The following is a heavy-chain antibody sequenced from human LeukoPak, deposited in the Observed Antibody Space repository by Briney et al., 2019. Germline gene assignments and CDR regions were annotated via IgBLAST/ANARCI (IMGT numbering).Heavy chain of an antibody. D-gene: IGHD6-19*01. CDR3: AKHGSTGWYVFFDS. CDR1: GFTFSSYA. J-gene: IGHJ4*02. CDR2: ISASGSSS. Sequence: GGSLRLSCAASGFTFSSYAMSWVRQAPGKGLEWVSGISASGSSSYSADSVKGRFTISRDNSKNTLYLQMNSLRAEDTAVYYCAKHGSTGWYVFFDSWGQGTLVTASS. V-gene: IGHV3-23*01.